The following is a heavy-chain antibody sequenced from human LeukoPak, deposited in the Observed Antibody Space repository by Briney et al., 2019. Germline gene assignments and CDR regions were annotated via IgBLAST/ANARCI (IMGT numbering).Heavy chain of an antibody. V-gene: IGHV4-39*07. CDR2: IYYSGST. Sequence: PSETLSLTCTVSGGSISSSSYYWGWIRQPPGKGLEWIGSIYYSGSTNYNPSLKSRVTISVDTSKNQFSLKLSSVTAADTAVYYCARGGTYYYGSGSYYIDYWGQGTLVTVSS. CDR3: ARGGTYYYGSGSYYIDY. CDR1: GGSISSSSYY. D-gene: IGHD3-10*01. J-gene: IGHJ4*02.